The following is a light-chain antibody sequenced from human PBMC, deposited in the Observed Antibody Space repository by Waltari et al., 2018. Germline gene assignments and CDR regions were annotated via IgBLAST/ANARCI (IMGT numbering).Light chain of an antibody. CDR1: QGIGSD. CDR2: GAS. J-gene: IGKJ1*01. Sequence: DIQMTQSPSSLSASVGDRVTITCRASQGIGSDLGWYQQKSGKAPKRLIYGASTLDGGVPSRFSGIASVTDFTLTISSLQPEDFATYYCLQHKSFPRTFGQGTKVE. V-gene: IGKV1-17*01. CDR3: LQHKSFPRT.